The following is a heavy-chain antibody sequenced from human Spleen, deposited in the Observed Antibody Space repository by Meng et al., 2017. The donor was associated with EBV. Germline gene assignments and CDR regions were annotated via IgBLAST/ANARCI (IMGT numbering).Heavy chain of an antibody. Sequence: GQLVESGGGLVQPGGSLRLSCVASGFTFSSYAMSWVRQAPGKGLEWVSAISGNDGSTYYADSVKGRFTISRDNSKNTLYLQMNSLRVEDTAVYYCAKEELFYAVAGARDYWGQGTLVTVSS. D-gene: IGHD6-19*01. CDR1: GFTFSSYA. CDR3: AKEELFYAVAGARDY. CDR2: ISGNDGST. V-gene: IGHV3-23*04. J-gene: IGHJ4*02.